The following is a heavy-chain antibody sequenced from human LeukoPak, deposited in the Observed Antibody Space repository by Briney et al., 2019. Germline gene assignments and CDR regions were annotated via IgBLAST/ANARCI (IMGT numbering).Heavy chain of an antibody. V-gene: IGHV3-11*04. J-gene: IGHJ4*02. CDR1: GFTFSDYY. CDR3: ARDLTNYYDSSGYLDF. Sequence: GGSLRLSCAASGFTFSDYYMSWIRQAPGKGLEWVSYISSSGSTIYYADSVKGRFTISRDNAKNSLYLQMNSLRAEDTAVYYCARDLTNYYDSSGYLDFWGQGTLVTVSS. D-gene: IGHD3-22*01. CDR2: ISSSGSTI.